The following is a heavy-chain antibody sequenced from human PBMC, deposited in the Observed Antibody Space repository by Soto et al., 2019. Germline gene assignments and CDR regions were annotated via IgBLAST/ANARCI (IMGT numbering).Heavy chain of an antibody. D-gene: IGHD3-10*01. J-gene: IGHJ4*02. Sequence: GGSLRLSCAASGFTFSSYAMTWVRQTPGKGLEWVSAISGTGDTTYYAGSVKGRFTISRDNSKNTLHLQMTSLRAEDTALYYCAKPFAVREFIREGLDQWGQGTLVTVSS. CDR2: ISGTGDTT. CDR1: GFTFSSYA. V-gene: IGHV3-23*01. CDR3: AKPFAVREFIREGLDQ.